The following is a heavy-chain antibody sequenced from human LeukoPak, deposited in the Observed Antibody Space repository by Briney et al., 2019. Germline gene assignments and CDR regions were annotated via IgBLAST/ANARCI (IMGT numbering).Heavy chain of an antibody. CDR2: INPNSGGT. Sequence: GASVKVSCKASGYTFTGYYMHWVRQAPGQGLEWMGWINPNSGGTNYAQKFQGRVTMTRDTSISTAYMELSRLRSDDTAVYYCARVDDRGHYYDGSGPRKLFDYWGQGTLVTVSS. D-gene: IGHD3-22*01. J-gene: IGHJ4*02. CDR1: GYTFTGYY. CDR3: ARVDDRGHYYDGSGPRKLFDY. V-gene: IGHV1-2*02.